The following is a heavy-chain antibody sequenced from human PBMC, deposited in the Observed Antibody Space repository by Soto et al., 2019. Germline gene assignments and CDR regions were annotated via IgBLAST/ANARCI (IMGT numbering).Heavy chain of an antibody. CDR3: ARSGYGSSDFDH. Sequence: GGSLRLSCAASGFTFSSYAMHWVRQAPGKGLEWVAVISYGGSNKYYADSVKGRFTISRDNSKNTLYLQMNSLRAEDTAVYYCARSGYGSSDFDHWGQGTLVTVSS. V-gene: IGHV3-30-3*01. CDR1: GFTFSSYA. J-gene: IGHJ4*01. D-gene: IGHD6-13*01. CDR2: ISYGGSNK.